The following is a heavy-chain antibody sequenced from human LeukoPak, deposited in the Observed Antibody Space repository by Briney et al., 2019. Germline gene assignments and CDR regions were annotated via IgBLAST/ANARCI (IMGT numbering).Heavy chain of an antibody. V-gene: IGHV3-43*02. CDR3: VKDIGYYGYHPRNFEN. CDR2: ISGGGDTT. CDR1: GFTFDDYA. J-gene: IGHJ4*02. D-gene: IGHD3-3*01. Sequence: PGGSLRLSCAPSGFTFDDYAMHWVRQAPGKGLEWVSLISGGGDTTYYADSVKGRFTISRGNAKNSLYLQMSSLRTEDTAFYYCVKDIGYYGYHPRNFENGAKGNLVTVAS.